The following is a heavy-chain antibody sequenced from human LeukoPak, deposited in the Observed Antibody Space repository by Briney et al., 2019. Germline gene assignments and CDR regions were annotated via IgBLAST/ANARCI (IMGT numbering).Heavy chain of an antibody. Sequence: GGSLRLSCAASGFTFSGYSMNWVRQAPGKGLEWVSSISSSSSYIYYADSVKGRFTISRDNAKNSLYLQMNSLRAEDTAVYYCARVYCSGGSCYFYYGMGVWGQGTTVTVSS. J-gene: IGHJ6*02. CDR3: ARVYCSGGSCYFYYGMGV. CDR1: GFTFSGYS. CDR2: ISSSSSYI. D-gene: IGHD2-15*01. V-gene: IGHV3-21*01.